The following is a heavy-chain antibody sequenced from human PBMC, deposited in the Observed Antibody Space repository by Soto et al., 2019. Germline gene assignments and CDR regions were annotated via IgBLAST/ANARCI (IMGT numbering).Heavy chain of an antibody. D-gene: IGHD6-19*01. Sequence: ASVKVSCKASGYTFTGYYMHWVRQAPGQGLEWMGWINPNSGGTNYAQKFQGRVTMTRDTSISTVYMELSRLRSDDTAVYYCARTRAVAPLKPFYYYGMDVWRQGTTVTVSS. V-gene: IGHV1-2*02. CDR1: GYTFTGYY. CDR3: ARTRAVAPLKPFYYYGMDV. CDR2: INPNSGGT. J-gene: IGHJ6*02.